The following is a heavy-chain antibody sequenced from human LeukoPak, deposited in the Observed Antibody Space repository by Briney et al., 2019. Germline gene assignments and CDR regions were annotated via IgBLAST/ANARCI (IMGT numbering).Heavy chain of an antibody. CDR2: ISSSSSYI. Sequence: GGSLRLSCAASGFTFSSYSMNWVRQAPGKGLEWVSSISSSSSYIYYADSVKGRFTISRDSAKNSLYLQMNSLRAEDTAVYYCARDSGTEQLVAPTDYWGQGTLVTVSS. CDR1: GFTFSSYS. V-gene: IGHV3-21*01. D-gene: IGHD6-6*01. J-gene: IGHJ4*02. CDR3: ARDSGTEQLVAPTDY.